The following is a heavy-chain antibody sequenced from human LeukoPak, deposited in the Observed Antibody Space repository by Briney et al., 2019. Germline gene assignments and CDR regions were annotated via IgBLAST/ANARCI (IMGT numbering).Heavy chain of an antibody. CDR1: GGSISSSSYY. D-gene: IGHD6-6*01. V-gene: IGHV4-39*01. CDR2: IYYSGST. Sequence: SETLSLTCTVSGGSISSSSYYWGWIRQPPGKGLEWIGSIYYSGSTYYNPSLKSRVTISVDTSKNQFSLKLSSVTAADTAVYYCARRSAGSCFDYLGQGTLVNVSS. CDR3: ARRSAGSCFDY. J-gene: IGHJ4*02.